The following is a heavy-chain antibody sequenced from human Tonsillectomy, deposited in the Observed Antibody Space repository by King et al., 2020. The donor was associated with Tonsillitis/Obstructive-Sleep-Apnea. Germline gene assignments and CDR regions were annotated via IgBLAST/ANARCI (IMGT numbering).Heavy chain of an antibody. J-gene: IGHJ6*03. V-gene: IGHV1-3*01. Sequence: QLVQSGAEVKKPGASVKVSCKASGYTFTSYAMHWVRQAPGQRLEWMGWINAGNGNIKYSQKFQGRVTITRDTSASTAYMELSSLRSEDTAVYYCARDGGYCSSTSCYRYYYYMDVWGKGTTVTVSS. CDR2: INAGNGNI. CDR1: GYTFTSYA. D-gene: IGHD2-2*01. CDR3: ARDGGYCSSTSCYRYYYYMDV.